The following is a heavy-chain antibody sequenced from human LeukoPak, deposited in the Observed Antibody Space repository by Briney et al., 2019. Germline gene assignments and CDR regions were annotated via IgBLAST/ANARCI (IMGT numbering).Heavy chain of an antibody. J-gene: IGHJ4*02. V-gene: IGHV3-11*01. Sequence: GGSLRLSCAASGFTFSDYYMNWIRQAPGKGVEWVSSISGGSRTINYADSVKGQFTTSRNNAKNSLYLQVNSLRAEDTAVYYCARAGQSDYWGQGTLVTVAS. CDR3: ARAGQSDY. CDR2: ISGGSRTI. CDR1: GFTFSDYY.